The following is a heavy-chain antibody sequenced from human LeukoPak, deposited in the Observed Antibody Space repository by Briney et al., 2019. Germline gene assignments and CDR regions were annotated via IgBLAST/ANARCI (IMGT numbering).Heavy chain of an antibody. V-gene: IGHV4-59*01. D-gene: IGHD6-13*01. CDR3: ARISSSNWYNERGSFDV. Sequence: SETLSLTCTVSGGSISRYYWSWIRQPPGKGLEWFGYVYDSGTTNYSPSLKSRVTISVDTSKNQFSLKLGSVTAADTAVYYCARISSSNWYNERGSFDVWGQGTMVTVSS. CDR2: VYDSGTT. J-gene: IGHJ3*01. CDR1: GGSISRYY.